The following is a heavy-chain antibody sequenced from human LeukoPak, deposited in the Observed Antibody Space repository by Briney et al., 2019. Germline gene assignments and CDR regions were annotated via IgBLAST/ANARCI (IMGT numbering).Heavy chain of an antibody. D-gene: IGHD3-3*01. CDR3: AKDSIFGVVITYFDY. Sequence: PGGSLRLSCAASGFIFSSSAMSWVRQAPGKGLEWVSAISGSGGSTYYADSVKGRFTISRDNSKNTLYLQMNSLRAEDTAVYYCAKDSIFGVVITYFDYWGQGTLVTVSS. J-gene: IGHJ4*02. CDR2: ISGSGGST. CDR1: GFIFSSSA. V-gene: IGHV3-23*01.